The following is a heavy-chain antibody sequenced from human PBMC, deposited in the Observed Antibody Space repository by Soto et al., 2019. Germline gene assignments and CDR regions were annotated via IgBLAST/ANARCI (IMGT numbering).Heavy chain of an antibody. V-gene: IGHV4-39*01. J-gene: IGHJ4*02. CDR2: VYFSATT. CDR1: GGSISSSTYY. CDR3: ARHGLSSSGWTAAGFDY. Sequence: QLQLQESGPGLVKPSETLSLTCTVSGGSISSSTYYWGWIRQPPGKGLGWIGSVYFSATTYYNPSLKSRLTFSEDTSKNLFSLKLSSVTAADTAVYYCARHGLSSSGWTAAGFDYWGQGIVVTVSS. D-gene: IGHD6-19*01.